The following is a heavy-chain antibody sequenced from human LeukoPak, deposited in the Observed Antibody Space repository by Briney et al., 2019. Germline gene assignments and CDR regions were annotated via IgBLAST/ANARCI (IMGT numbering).Heavy chain of an antibody. CDR1: GYTFTSYG. J-gene: IGHJ3*02. CDR2: ISTYNGNT. CDR3: AREGVAWSTIFWSGYHTTDAFDI. D-gene: IGHD3-3*01. Sequence: ASVKVSCKASGYTFTSYGISWVRQAPGQGLEWMGWISTYNGNTNYAQKLQGRVTMTTDTSTSTAYMELRSLRSDDTAVYYCAREGVAWSTIFWSGYHTTDAFDIWGQGTMVTVSS. V-gene: IGHV1-18*01.